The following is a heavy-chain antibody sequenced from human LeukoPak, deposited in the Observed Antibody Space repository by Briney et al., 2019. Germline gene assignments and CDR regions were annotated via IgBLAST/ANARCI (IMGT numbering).Heavy chain of an antibody. J-gene: IGHJ4*02. V-gene: IGHV3-23*01. CDR3: AKDQALSLSSSRALDY. D-gene: IGHD2-2*01. Sequence: PGGSLRLSCVASGFTFSSYAMGWVRQAPGKGLEWVSAISGSGVTTHYAGSVKGRFSISRDNSKNTLYLQMNSLRAEDTALYYCAKDQALSLSSSRALDYWGQGTLVTVSS. CDR2: ISGSGVTT. CDR1: GFTFSSYA.